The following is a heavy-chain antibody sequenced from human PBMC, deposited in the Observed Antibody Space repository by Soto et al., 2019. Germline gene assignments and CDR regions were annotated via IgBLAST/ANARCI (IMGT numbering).Heavy chain of an antibody. CDR3: ATTRGIAVGGSFDY. V-gene: IGHV4-39*01. Sequence: SETLSLTCTVSGGSISSSSSYWGWIRQPPGKGLEWIGTIYSGSTYYNPSLKSQVTISVDTSKNQFSLKLSSVAAADTAIYFCATTRGIAVGGSFDYWGQGALVTVSS. CDR1: GGSISSSSSY. J-gene: IGHJ4*02. D-gene: IGHD6-13*01. CDR2: IYSGST.